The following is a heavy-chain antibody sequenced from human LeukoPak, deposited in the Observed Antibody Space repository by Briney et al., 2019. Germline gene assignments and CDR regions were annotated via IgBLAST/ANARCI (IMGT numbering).Heavy chain of an antibody. CDR3: AVRGSSTSLMLADY. CDR1: GYTFTSYG. V-gene: IGHV1-69*13. D-gene: IGHD1-1*01. J-gene: IGHJ4*02. Sequence: SVKVSCKASGYTFTSYGISWVRQAPGQGLEWMGGIIPIFGTANYAQKFQGRVTITADESTSTAYMELSSLRSEDTAVYYCAVRGSSTSLMLADYWGQGTLVTVSS. CDR2: IIPIFGTA.